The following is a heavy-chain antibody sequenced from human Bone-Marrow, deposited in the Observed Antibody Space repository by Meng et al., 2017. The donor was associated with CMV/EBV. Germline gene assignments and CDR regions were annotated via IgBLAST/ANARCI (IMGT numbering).Heavy chain of an antibody. J-gene: IGHJ4*02. CDR2: ISSSSSYI. V-gene: IGHV3-21*01. D-gene: IGHD3-3*01. CDR3: AREGDDFWSGYRFDY. CDR1: GFTFSSYS. Sequence: GESLKISCTASGFTFSSYSMNWVRQAQGKGLEWVSSISSSSSYIYYADSVKGRFTISRDNAKNSLYLQMNSLRAEDTAVYYCAREGDDFWSGYRFDYWGQGTLVTVSS.